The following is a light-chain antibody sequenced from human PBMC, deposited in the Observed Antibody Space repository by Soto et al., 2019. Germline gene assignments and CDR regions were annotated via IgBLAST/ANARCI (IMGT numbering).Light chain of an antibody. J-gene: IGKJ1*01. Sequence: DIQMTQSPSSLSASVGDRVTITCRASQSISSYLNWYQQKPGKAPNLLIYAASSLQSGVPSKFSGSGSGTDFTLTISSLQPDDFATYYCQQYDSYPWTFGQGTKVEIK. V-gene: IGKV1-39*01. CDR3: QQYDSYPWT. CDR2: AAS. CDR1: QSISSY.